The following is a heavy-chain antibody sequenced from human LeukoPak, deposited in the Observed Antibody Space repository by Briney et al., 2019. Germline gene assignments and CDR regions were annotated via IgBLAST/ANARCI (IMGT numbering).Heavy chain of an antibody. CDR3: ARDSTVTGVDY. CDR1: GFTFSNNW. J-gene: IGHJ4*02. CDR2: IKQDGSKK. D-gene: IGHD4-17*01. Sequence: GGSLRLSCAASGFTFSNNWMSWVRQAPGKGLEWVANIKQDGSKKNYVDSVKGRFSISRDNDKKSMYLQMNSLRAEDTAVYYCARDSTVTGVDYWGQGTLVTVSS. V-gene: IGHV3-7*01.